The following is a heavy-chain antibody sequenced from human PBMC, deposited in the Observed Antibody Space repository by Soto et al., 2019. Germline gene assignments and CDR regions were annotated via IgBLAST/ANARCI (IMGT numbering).Heavy chain of an antibody. CDR3: ARSRGWRDAFDI. V-gene: IGHV3-7*01. J-gene: IGHJ3*02. D-gene: IGHD2-15*01. CDR1: GFTFSSFW. Sequence: EVQLVESGGGLVQPGGSLRLSCAASGFTFSSFWMSWVRQAPGKGLEWVANIKHDGSEIYSVESLKGRFTISRDNAKNSLALQINSLRVEDTAVYYCARSRGWRDAFDIWGQGTMVTVS. CDR2: IKHDGSEI.